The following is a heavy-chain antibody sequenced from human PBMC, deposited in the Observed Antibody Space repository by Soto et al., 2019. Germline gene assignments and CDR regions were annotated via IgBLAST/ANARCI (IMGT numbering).Heavy chain of an antibody. CDR3: ARCRARSSSWNDAFDI. CDR1: GYTFTSYA. V-gene: IGHV1-3*01. CDR2: INAGNGNT. D-gene: IGHD6-13*01. Sequence: ASVKVSCKASGYTFTSYAMHWVRQAPGQRLEWMGWINAGNGNTKYSQKFQGRVTITRDTSASTAYMELSSLRSEDTAVYYCARCRARSSSWNDAFDIWGQGTMVTVSS. J-gene: IGHJ3*02.